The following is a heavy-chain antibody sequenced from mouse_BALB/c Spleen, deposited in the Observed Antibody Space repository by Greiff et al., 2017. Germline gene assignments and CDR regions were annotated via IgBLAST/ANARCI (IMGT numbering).Heavy chain of an antibody. CDR1: GFSLTSYG. J-gene: IGHJ3*01. CDR2: IWAGGST. V-gene: IGHV2-9*02. CDR3: ARDRGTGTGGFAY. D-gene: IGHD4-1*01. Sequence: VQLQQSGPGLVAPSQSLSITCTVSGFSLTSYGVHWVRQPPGKGLEWLGVIWAGGSTNYNSALMSRLSISKDNSKSQVFLKMNSLQTDDTAMYYCARDRGTGTGGFAYWGQGTLVTVSA.